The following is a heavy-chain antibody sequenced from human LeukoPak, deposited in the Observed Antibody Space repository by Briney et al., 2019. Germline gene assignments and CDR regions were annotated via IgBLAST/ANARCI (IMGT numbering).Heavy chain of an antibody. V-gene: IGHV4-4*07. J-gene: IGHJ3*01. D-gene: IGHD5-12*01. CDR2: IYTSGST. Sequence: PETLSLTCTVSGGSISNYYWTWIRQPAGKRLEWLGHIYTSGSTNYNRSLESRVTMSVDTSKNQFSLKLSSVTAADTAVYYCARAIVATPDGDAFDFWGQGTMVTVSS. CDR3: ARAIVATPDGDAFDF. CDR1: GGSISNYY.